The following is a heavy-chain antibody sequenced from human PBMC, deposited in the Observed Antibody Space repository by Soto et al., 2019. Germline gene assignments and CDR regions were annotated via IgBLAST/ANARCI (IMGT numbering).Heavy chain of an antibody. CDR2: IDPSDSYT. V-gene: IGHV5-10-1*01. D-gene: IGHD3-10*01. J-gene: IGHJ6*02. CDR3: ARHLLLYGSGSYSPYYYGMDV. CDR1: GCSFTSYW. Sequence: GESLKISCKGSGCSFTSYWISWVRQMPGKGLEWMGRIDPSDSYTNYSPSFQGHVTISADKSISTAYLQWSSLKASDTAMYYCARHLLLYGSGSYSPYYYGMDVWGQGTTVTVSS.